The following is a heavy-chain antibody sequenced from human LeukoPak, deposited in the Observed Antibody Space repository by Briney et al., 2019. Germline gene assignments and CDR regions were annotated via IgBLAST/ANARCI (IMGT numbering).Heavy chain of an antibody. Sequence: AAVKVSCKVCGYTLIEISIYGLRQPPGKGLEWMGGIDHEDGETIYAQKFQGKVTMTEDTSTGTAYMDLSSLTSEETAVDYCVTEYLGHWGQGTLVIVSS. CDR2: IDHEDGET. CDR1: GYTLIEIS. V-gene: IGHV1-24*01. J-gene: IGHJ4*02. CDR3: VTEYLGH.